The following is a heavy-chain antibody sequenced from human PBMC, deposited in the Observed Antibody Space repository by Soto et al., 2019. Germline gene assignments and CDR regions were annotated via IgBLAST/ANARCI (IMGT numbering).Heavy chain of an antibody. CDR2: ISYDGSNK. D-gene: IGHD3-22*01. V-gene: IGHV3-30-3*01. J-gene: IGHJ6*02. Sequence: GGSLRLSCAASGFTFSSYAMHWVRQAPGKGLEWVAVISYDGSNKYYADSVKGRFTISRDNSKNTLYLQMNSLRAEDTAVYYCARDINAGYYDSSGYYDYYYYYYGMDVWGQGTTVTVSS. CDR3: ARDINAGYYDSSGYYDYYYYYYGMDV. CDR1: GFTFSSYA.